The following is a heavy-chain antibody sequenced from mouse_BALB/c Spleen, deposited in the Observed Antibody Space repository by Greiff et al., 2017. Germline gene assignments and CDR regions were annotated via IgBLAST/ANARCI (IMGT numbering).Heavy chain of an antibody. Sequence: QVQLQQSAAELARPGASVKMSCKASGYTFTSYTMHWVKQRPGQGLEWIGYINPSSGYTEYNQKFKDKTTLTADKSSSTAYMQLSSLTSEDSAVYYCASWGYYGYKDYWGQGTTLTVSS. V-gene: IGHV1-4*02. CDR2: INPSSGYT. CDR1: GYTFTSYT. J-gene: IGHJ2*01. CDR3: ASWGYYGYKDY. D-gene: IGHD1-2*01.